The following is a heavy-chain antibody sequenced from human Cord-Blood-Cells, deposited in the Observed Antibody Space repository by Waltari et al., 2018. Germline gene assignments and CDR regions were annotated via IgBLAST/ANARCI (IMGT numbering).Heavy chain of an antibody. CDR1: GGTFSSYA. D-gene: IGHD3-3*01. Sequence: QVQLVQSGAEVKKPGSSVKVSCKASGGTFSSYAISWVRQAPGQGLEWMGGIIPIFGTANYAQKFQGRVTITADEATSTAYMELSSLRSEDTAVYYCARGQGRDFWSGYDAFDIWGQGTMVTVSS. J-gene: IGHJ3*02. V-gene: IGHV1-69*12. CDR3: ARGQGRDFWSGYDAFDI. CDR2: IIPIFGTA.